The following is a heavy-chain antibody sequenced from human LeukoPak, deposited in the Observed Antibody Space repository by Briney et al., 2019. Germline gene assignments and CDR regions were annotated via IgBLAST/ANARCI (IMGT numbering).Heavy chain of an antibody. Sequence: SETLSLTCTVSGGSINGYYWTWIRQAPGKGLEWIGYISNSGTTDYNPSLKSRVTMSVDTSNNEFSLRLTSVTAADTAMYYCARVVRGAVTSNCFDPWGQGTLVTVSS. CDR3: ARVVRGAVTSNCFDP. CDR2: ISNSGTT. J-gene: IGHJ5*02. D-gene: IGHD4-17*01. V-gene: IGHV4-59*01. CDR1: GGSINGYY.